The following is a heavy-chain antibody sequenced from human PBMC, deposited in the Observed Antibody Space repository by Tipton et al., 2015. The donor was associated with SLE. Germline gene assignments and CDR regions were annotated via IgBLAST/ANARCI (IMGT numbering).Heavy chain of an antibody. D-gene: IGHD6-19*01. Sequence: TLSLTCTVSGGSISSGDYYWSWIRQPPGKGLEWIGEISHTGSTNYNPSLKSRVTISVDTSKNQFSLKLSSVTAADTAVYYCARSLYSSGWYTWDAFDIWGQGTMVTVSS. J-gene: IGHJ3*02. CDR2: ISHTGST. CDR1: GGSISSGDYY. V-gene: IGHV4-30-4*01. CDR3: ARSLYSSGWYTWDAFDI.